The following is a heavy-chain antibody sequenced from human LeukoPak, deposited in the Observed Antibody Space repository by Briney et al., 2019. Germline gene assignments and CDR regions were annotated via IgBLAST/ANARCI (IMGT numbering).Heavy chain of an antibody. J-gene: IGHJ4*02. CDR2: VSLSGLT. V-gene: IGHV4-4*02. CDR1: GGSITSTNW. D-gene: IGHD2-8*01. Sequence: PSGTLSLTCGVAGGSITSTNWWSWVRQPPGQGLEWIGEVSLSGLTNYNPSLSSRVIMALDTSKNHLSLHLTSVTAADTAVYYCSRENGAFSPFGYWGQGYLVTVLS. CDR3: SRENGAFSPFGY.